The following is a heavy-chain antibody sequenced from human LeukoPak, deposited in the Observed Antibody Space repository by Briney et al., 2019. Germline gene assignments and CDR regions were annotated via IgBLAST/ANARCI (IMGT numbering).Heavy chain of an antibody. J-gene: IGHJ4*02. CDR3: ATTLKAAASY. V-gene: IGHV4-34*01. D-gene: IGHD6-13*01. CDR2: INHSGST. Sequence: PSETLSLTCAVYGESFSGYYWSWIRQPPGKGLEWIGEINHSGSTNYNPSLKSRVTISVDTSKNQFSLKLSSVTAADTAVYYCATTLKAAASYWGQGTLVTVSS. CDR1: GESFSGYY.